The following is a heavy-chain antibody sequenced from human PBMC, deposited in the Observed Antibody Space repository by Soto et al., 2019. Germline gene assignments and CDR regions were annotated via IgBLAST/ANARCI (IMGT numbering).Heavy chain of an antibody. V-gene: IGHV3-23*01. CDR3: ARPSVSSPGTY. CDR2: ITGGDST. Sequence: EVQLLESGGGLVQPGGSLRLSCAASGFTFRNYALNWVRQAPGEGLEWVSTITGGDSTFYADSVKGRFTVSRDNSKSKLYLQMNSLTAEDTAVYYCARPSVSSPGTYWGQGTLVIVSS. J-gene: IGHJ4*02. CDR1: GFTFRNYA. D-gene: IGHD6-13*01.